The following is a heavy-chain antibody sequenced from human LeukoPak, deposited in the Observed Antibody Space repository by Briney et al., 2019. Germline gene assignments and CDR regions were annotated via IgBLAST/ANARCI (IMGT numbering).Heavy chain of an antibody. CDR2: IRYDGSNK. CDR3: TVVPAAGFDP. D-gene: IGHD2-2*01. J-gene: IGHJ5*02. V-gene: IGHV3-30*02. Sequence: GGSLRLSCAASGFTFSSYGMHWVRQAPGKGLEWVAFIRYDGSNKYYADSVKGRFTISRDNSKNTLYLQMNSLRAEDTAVYYCTVVPAAGFDPWGQGTLVTVSS. CDR1: GFTFSSYG.